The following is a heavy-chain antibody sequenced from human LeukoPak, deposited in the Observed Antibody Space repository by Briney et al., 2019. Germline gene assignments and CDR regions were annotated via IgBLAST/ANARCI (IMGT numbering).Heavy chain of an antibody. CDR3: AREGGAAAPGY. CDR1: GFTFSSYW. D-gene: IGHD6-13*01. CDR2: INTDGSSA. V-gene: IGHV3-74*01. J-gene: IGHJ4*02. Sequence: GGSLRLSCAAPGFTFSSYWMHWVRQAPGKGLVWVSRINTDGSSAGYADSVKGRFTISRDNAKNTLYLQMNSLRAEDTAVYYCAREGGAAAPGYWGQGTLVTVSS.